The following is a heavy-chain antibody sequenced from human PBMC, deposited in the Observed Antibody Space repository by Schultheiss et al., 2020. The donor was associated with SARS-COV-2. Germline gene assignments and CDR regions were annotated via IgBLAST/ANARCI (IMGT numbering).Heavy chain of an antibody. D-gene: IGHD2-2*01. CDR2: VSYSGST. CDR1: GGSISRSNW. CDR3: ALNQLRYGYGMDV. V-gene: IGHV4-61*05. J-gene: IGHJ6*02. Sequence: SETLSLTCAVSGGSISRSNWWSWIRQPPGKGLEWIGYVSYSGSTNYNPSLKSRVTISGDTSKNQFSLKLSSVTAADTAVYYCALNQLRYGYGMDVWGQGTTVTVSS.